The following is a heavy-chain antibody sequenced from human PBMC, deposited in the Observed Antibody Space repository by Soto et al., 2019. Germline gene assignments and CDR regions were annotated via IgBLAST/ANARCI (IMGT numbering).Heavy chain of an antibody. CDR2: IYYSGST. V-gene: IGHV4-30-4*02. CDR1: GGSISSGDYY. D-gene: IGHD3-10*01. J-gene: IGHJ3*02. Sequence: SETLSLTCTVSGGSISSGDYYWSWIRQPPGKGLEWIGYIYYSGSTNYNPSLKSRVTISVDTSKNQFSLKLSSVTAADTAVYYCARSFGGAFELAFDIWGQGTMVTVSS. CDR3: ARSFGGAFELAFDI.